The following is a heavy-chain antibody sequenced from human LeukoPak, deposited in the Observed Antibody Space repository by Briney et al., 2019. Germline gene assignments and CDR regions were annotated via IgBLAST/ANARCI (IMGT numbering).Heavy chain of an antibody. V-gene: IGHV1-69*05. CDR3: ASPYSSGWYAEHEPFDY. J-gene: IGHJ4*02. CDR2: IIPIFGTA. D-gene: IGHD6-19*01. Sequence: SVKVSCKAPGGTFSSYAISWVRQAPGQGLEWMGGIIPIFGTANYAQKFQGRVTITTDESTSTAYMELSSLRSEDTAVYYCASPYSSGWYAEHEPFDYWGQGTLVTVSS. CDR1: GGTFSSYA.